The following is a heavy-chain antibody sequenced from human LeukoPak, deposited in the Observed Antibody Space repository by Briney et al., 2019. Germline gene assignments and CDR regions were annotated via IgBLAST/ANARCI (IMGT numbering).Heavy chain of an antibody. V-gene: IGHV4-4*02. Sequence: SETLSLTCAVSGGSISSSNWWSWVRQPPGKGLEWIGEIYHSGSTNYNPSLKSRVTISVDTSKNQFSLKLSSVTAADTAVYYCARAARDTIFGVVTAFDPWGQGTLVTVSS. CDR1: GGSISSSNW. D-gene: IGHD3-3*01. J-gene: IGHJ5*02. CDR3: ARAARDTIFGVVTAFDP. CDR2: IYHSGST.